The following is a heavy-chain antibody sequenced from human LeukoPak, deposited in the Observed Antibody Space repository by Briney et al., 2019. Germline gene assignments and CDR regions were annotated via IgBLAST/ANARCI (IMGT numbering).Heavy chain of an antibody. CDR1: AYSISSGYY. J-gene: IGHJ4*02. CDR3: ARCPGGTTGTTFDY. CDR2: IYHSGST. D-gene: IGHD1-7*01. V-gene: IGHV4-38-2*01. Sequence: SETLSLTCAVSAYSISSGYYWGWIRQPPGKGLVWIGSIYHSGSTYYNPSLKSRVTISVDTSKNHFSLDLSSVTAADTAVYYCARCPGGTTGTTFDYWGQGTLVTVSS.